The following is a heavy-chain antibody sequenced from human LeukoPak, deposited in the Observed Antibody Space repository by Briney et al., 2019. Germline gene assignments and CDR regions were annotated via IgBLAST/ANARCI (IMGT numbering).Heavy chain of an antibody. Sequence: GRSLRLSCAASGFTFSSYAMHWVRQAPGKGLEWVAVISYDGSNKYYADSAKGRFTISRDNSKNTLYLQMNSLRAEDTAVYYCARDRPSMVPFDYWGQGTLVTVSS. V-gene: IGHV3-30-3*01. CDR2: ISYDGSNK. CDR3: ARDRPSMVPFDY. D-gene: IGHD3-10*01. CDR1: GFTFSSYA. J-gene: IGHJ4*02.